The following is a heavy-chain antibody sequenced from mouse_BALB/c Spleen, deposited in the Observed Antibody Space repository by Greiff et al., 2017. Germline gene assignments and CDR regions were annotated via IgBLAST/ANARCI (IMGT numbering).Heavy chain of an antibody. Sequence: KLVESGGGLVKPGGSLKLSCAASGFTFSSYAMSWVRQTPEKRLEWVASISSGGSTYYPDSVKGRFTISRDNARNILYLQMSSLRSEDTAMYYCARRLLRAYAMDYWGQGTSVTVSS. V-gene: IGHV5-6-5*01. CDR3: ARRLLRAYAMDY. CDR1: GFTFSSYA. D-gene: IGHD1-1*01. CDR2: ISSGGST. J-gene: IGHJ4*01.